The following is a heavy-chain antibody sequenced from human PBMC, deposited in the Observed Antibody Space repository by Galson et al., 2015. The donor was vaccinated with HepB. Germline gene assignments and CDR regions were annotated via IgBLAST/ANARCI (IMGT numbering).Heavy chain of an antibody. J-gene: IGHJ4*02. CDR1: GFMFKNAW. Sequence: SLRLSCATSGFMFKNAWLSWVRQAPGKGQEWIGRPKSKREGGPIDYAAPVKGRFSISRDYSENTLYLHMNSLKIEDTAIYFCTTDRRRYFDYWGQGTLVTVSS. CDR2: PKSKREGGPI. CDR3: TTDRRRYFDY. V-gene: IGHV3-15*01.